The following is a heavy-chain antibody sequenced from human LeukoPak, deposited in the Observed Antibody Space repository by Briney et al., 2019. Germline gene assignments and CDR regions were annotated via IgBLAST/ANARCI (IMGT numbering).Heavy chain of an antibody. D-gene: IGHD1-1*01. J-gene: IGHJ5*02. CDR1: GFTFTTYG. Sequence: GGSLRLSCAASGFTFTTYGLTWVRQAPGKGLEWVSAISGSGDTTFYADSVKGRFTISRDSSKNTVFLQMNSLRADDTAVYYCANRGTTGSWGQGTLVAVSS. CDR2: ISGSGDTT. V-gene: IGHV3-23*01. CDR3: ANRGTTGS.